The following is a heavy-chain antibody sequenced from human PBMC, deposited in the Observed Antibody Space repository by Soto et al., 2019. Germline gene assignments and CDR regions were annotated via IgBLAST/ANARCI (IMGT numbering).Heavy chain of an antibody. CDR2: IYHAGSV. J-gene: IGHJ6*02. CDR3: ARTFDYYGMDV. V-gene: IGHV4-38-2*01. Sequence: PSETLSLTCAVSGYSIASGYYWAWIRQSPGKGLEWIGSIYHAGSVYYNPSLNSRVAVSLDTSKNHFSLKLTSVTAADTAVHYCARTFDYYGMDVWGQGTTVTVSS. CDR1: GYSIASGYY.